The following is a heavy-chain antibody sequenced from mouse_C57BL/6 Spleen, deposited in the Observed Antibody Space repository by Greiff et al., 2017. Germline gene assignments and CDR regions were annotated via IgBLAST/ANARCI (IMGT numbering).Heavy chain of an antibody. CDR1: GYTFTDHT. CDR2: IYPRDGST. CDR3: ARKGLNCDLEV. V-gene: IGHV1-78*01. Sequence: VQLQQSDAELMKPGASVKLSCKVSGYTFTDHTIQWMKQRPEHGLEWIGYIYPRDGSTKYNEKFKGKATLTADKSSSTAYMQLNSLTSEDSAGYIGARKGLNCDLEVWGTGTSVTVSS. D-gene: IGHD4-1*02. J-gene: IGHJ1*03.